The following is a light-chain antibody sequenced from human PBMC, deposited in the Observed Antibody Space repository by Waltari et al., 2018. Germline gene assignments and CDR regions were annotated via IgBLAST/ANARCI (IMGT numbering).Light chain of an antibody. Sequence: QSALTQPASVSGSPGQSITIPCTGTSSDVGGYNYVSWYQQHPGKAPKLMIYEVSNRPSGVSNRFSGSKSGNTASLTISGLQAEDEADYYCSSYTSSKGWVFGGGTKLTVL. CDR1: SSDVGGYNY. V-gene: IGLV2-14*01. J-gene: IGLJ3*02. CDR3: SSYTSSKGWV. CDR2: EVS.